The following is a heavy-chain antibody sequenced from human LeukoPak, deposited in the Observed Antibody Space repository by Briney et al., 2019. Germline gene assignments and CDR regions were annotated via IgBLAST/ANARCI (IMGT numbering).Heavy chain of an antibody. CDR2: TYYRSKLYN. CDR1: GDSLSSNSAT. J-gene: IGHJ4*02. D-gene: IGHD3-16*01. V-gene: IGHV6-1*01. Sequence: SQTLSLTCAISGDSLSSNSATWSWVRQSPSRGLEWLGRTYYRSKLYNDYAVSVKGRVTINPDASKKQFSLQLNSVTPEDTAMYYCARGNGYPFDYWGQGTLVTASS. CDR3: ARGNGYPFDY.